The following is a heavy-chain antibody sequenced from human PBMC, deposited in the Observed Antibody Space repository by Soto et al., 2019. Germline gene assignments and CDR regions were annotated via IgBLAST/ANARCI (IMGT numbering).Heavy chain of an antibody. J-gene: IGHJ6*02. CDR1: GGTTSSYA. CDR3: AGYWPRDSSSVSRLCYGMAV. CDR2: IIPSFGTT. Sequence: QVQLVQSGAEVKKPGSSVKVSCKASGGTTSSYAISWVRQAPGPGLEWMGGIIPSFGTTNYAQKFQGRVMITADKSPDSAYREVSSLRSEDTAVYYCAGYWPRDSSSVSRLCYGMAVWGQGTTVAVSS. D-gene: IGHD6-6*01. V-gene: IGHV1-69*06.